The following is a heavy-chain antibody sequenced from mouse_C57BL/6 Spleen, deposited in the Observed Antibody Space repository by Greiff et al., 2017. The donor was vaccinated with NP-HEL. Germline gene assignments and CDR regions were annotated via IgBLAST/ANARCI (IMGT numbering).Heavy chain of an antibody. Sequence: VQLQQSGAELVRPGASVTLSCKASGYTFTDYEMHWVKQTPVHGLEWIGAIDPETGGTAYNQKFKGKAILTADKSSSTAYMELRSLTSEDAAVYYCTRYTTVVASHWGQGTTLTVSS. J-gene: IGHJ2*01. V-gene: IGHV1-15*01. CDR2: IDPETGGT. CDR3: TRYTTVVASH. D-gene: IGHD1-1*01. CDR1: GYTFTDYE.